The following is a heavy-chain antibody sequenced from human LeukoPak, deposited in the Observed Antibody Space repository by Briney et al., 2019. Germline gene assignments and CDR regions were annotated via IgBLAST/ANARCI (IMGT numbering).Heavy chain of an antibody. D-gene: IGHD2-2*01. J-gene: IGHJ4*02. V-gene: IGHV1-2*02. CDR3: ARQEGWVVTAASLGAF. CDR2: INPNSGGT. CDR1: GYTFTNYY. Sequence: ASVKVSCKASGYTFTNYYILWVRQAPGQGLEWMGWINPNSGGTNYAQKFQGRVTMTRDTSISTAYMELSRLRSDDTAVYYCARQEGWVVTAASLGAFWGQGTLVTVSS.